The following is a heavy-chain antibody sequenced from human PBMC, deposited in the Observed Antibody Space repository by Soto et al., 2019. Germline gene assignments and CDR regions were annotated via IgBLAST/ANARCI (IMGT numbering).Heavy chain of an antibody. J-gene: IGHJ5*02. CDR3: ARDRDGSGGSCHHNWFDH. Sequence: QVQLVQSGAEVKKPGSSVKVSCKASGGTFSSYAISWVRQAPGQGLEWMGGIIPIFGTANYAQKFQGRVTITADKSTITAYMELSSLRSEETAVDYCARDRDGSGGSCHHNWFDHCCQGTLVTVSS. CDR2: IIPIFGTA. D-gene: IGHD2-15*01. CDR1: GGTFSSYA. V-gene: IGHV1-69*06.